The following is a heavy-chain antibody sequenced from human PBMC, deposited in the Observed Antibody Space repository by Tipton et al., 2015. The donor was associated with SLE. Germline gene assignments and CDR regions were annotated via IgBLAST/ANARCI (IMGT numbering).Heavy chain of an antibody. CDR3: ARGIGSSWGHY. Sequence: GLVKPSETLSLTCTVSGGSISSYSWSWIRQPPGKGLEWIGYIYYSGSTNYNPSLKSRVTISIDTSKNQFSLKLSSVTAADTAVYYCARGIGSSWGHYWGQGTLVTVSS. D-gene: IGHD6-13*01. CDR2: IYYSGST. J-gene: IGHJ4*02. V-gene: IGHV4-59*08. CDR1: GGSISSYS.